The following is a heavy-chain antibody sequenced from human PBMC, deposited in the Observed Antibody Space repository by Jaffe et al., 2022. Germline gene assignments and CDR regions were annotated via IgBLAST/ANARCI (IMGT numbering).Heavy chain of an antibody. Sequence: QVTLKESGPVLVKPTETLTLTCTVSGFSLSNARMGVSWIRQPPGKALEWLAHIFSNDEKSYSTSLKSRLTISKDTSKSQVVLTMTNMDPVDTATYYCARIRGGLLWFRDDYYYMDVWGKGTTVTVSS. CDR1: GFSLSNARMG. CDR3: ARIRGGLLWFRDDYYYMDV. J-gene: IGHJ6*03. CDR2: IFSNDEK. D-gene: IGHD3-10*01. V-gene: IGHV2-26*01.